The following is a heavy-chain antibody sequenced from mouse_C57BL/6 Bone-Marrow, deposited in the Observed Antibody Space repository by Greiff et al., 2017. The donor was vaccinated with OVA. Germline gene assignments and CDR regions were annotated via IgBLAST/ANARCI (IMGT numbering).Heavy chain of an antibody. CDR1: GYSITSGYY. V-gene: IGHV3-6*01. J-gene: IGHJ3*01. CDR3: ANNWDGAY. CDR2: ISYDGSN. Sequence: EVQLQQSGPGLVKPSQSLSLTCSVTGYSITSGYYWNWIRQFPGNKLEWMGYISYDGSNNYNPSLKNRISITRDTSKNQFFLKLNSVTTEDTATYYCANNWDGAYWGQGTLVTVSA. D-gene: IGHD4-1*01.